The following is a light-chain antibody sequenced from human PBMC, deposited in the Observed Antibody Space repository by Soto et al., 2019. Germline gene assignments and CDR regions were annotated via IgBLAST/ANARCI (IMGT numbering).Light chain of an antibody. Sequence: QSALTQPASVSGSPGQSITISCTGTSSDVGGYYYVSWYQHHPGKAPKLMIYQVSNRPSGVSNRFSGSKFGNTASLTISGLQAEDEADYYCSSYTSSNTFYVFGTGTQLTVL. CDR3: SSYTSSNTFYV. CDR2: QVS. CDR1: SSDVGGYYY. V-gene: IGLV2-14*01. J-gene: IGLJ1*01.